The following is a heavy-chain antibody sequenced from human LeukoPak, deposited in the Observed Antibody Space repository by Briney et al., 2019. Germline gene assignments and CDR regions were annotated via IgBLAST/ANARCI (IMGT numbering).Heavy chain of an antibody. Sequence: PGGSLRLSCAASGFSFSGYGMHWVRQAPGKGLEWVSGISWNSGSIGYADSVKGRFTISRDNAKNSLYLQMNSLRAEDTAVYYCARGALWWELLGDAFDIWGQGTMVTVSS. CDR1: GFSFSGYG. V-gene: IGHV3-9*01. CDR2: ISWNSGSI. CDR3: ARGALWWELLGDAFDI. D-gene: IGHD1-26*01. J-gene: IGHJ3*02.